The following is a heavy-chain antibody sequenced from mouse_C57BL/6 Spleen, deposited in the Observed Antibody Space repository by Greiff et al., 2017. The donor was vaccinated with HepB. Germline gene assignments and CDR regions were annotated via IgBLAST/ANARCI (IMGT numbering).Heavy chain of an antibody. CDR1: GFTFSSYT. J-gene: IGHJ3*01. V-gene: IGHV5-9*01. D-gene: IGHD2-1*01. Sequence: EVKVVESGGGLVKPGGSLKLSCAASGFTFSSYTMSWVRQTPEKRLEWVATISGGGGNTYYPDSVKGRFTISRDNAKNTLYLQMSSLRSEDTALYYCARNGNGNYAWFAYWGQGTLVTVSA. CDR3: ARNGNGNYAWFAY. CDR2: ISGGGGNT.